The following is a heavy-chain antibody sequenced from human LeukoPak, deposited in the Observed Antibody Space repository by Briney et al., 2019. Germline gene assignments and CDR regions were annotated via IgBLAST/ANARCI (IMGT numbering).Heavy chain of an antibody. V-gene: IGHV1-18*01. D-gene: IGHD2-2*01. CDR3: VRDIVVVPAAMGGY. Sequence: ASVKVSCKASGYTFTTYGISWVRQAPGQGLEWMGWISAYNVNTNYAQSLQGRVTMTTDTSTSTAYMELRSLRSDDTAVYYCVRDIVVVPAAMGGYWGQGTLLTVSS. CDR2: ISAYNVNT. J-gene: IGHJ4*02. CDR1: GYTFTTYG.